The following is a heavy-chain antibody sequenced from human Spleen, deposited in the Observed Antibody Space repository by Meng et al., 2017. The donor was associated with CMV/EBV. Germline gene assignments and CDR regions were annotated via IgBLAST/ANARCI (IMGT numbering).Heavy chain of an antibody. CDR3: TRPPTTVKYHGMDV. CDR2: IRSKTYGETT. CDR1: GFIFGDYT. J-gene: IGHJ6*02. D-gene: IGHD4-11*01. Sequence: GESLKISCTASGFIFGDYTINWVRQAPGKGLEWVGFIRSKTYGETTGYAASVKGRFTISRDDSKSIAYLQMNSLKTDDTAVYYCTRPPTTVKYHGMDVWGQGTAVTVSS. V-gene: IGHV3-49*04.